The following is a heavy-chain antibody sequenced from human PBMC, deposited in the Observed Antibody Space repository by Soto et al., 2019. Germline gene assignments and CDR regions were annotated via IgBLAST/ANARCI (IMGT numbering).Heavy chain of an antibody. CDR2: ISGSGGST. CDR3: AKSWRVVVAGASFL. V-gene: IGHV3-23*01. CDR1: GFTFDGYA. D-gene: IGHD2-15*01. J-gene: IGHJ4*02. Sequence: GGSLRLSCAASGFTFDGYAMHWVRQAPGKGLEWVSAISGSGGSTYYADSVKGRFTISRDNSKNTLYLQMNSLRAEDTAVYYCAKSWRVVVAGASFLWGQGTLVTVSS.